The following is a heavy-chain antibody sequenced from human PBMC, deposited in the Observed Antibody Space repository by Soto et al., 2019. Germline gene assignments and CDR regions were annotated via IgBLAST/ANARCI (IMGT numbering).Heavy chain of an antibody. V-gene: IGHV3-11*06. CDR2: ISGSGNYT. Sequence: PGGSLRLSCAASGFTVSSNYMSWVRQAPGKGLEWVSSISGSGNYTHYADFLRGRFTISRDNAKTSLYLQMNSLRAEDTAVYYCAREGINNYNEYYFDSWGQGTVVTVSS. J-gene: IGHJ4*02. D-gene: IGHD4-4*01. CDR1: GFTVSSNY. CDR3: AREGINNYNEYYFDS.